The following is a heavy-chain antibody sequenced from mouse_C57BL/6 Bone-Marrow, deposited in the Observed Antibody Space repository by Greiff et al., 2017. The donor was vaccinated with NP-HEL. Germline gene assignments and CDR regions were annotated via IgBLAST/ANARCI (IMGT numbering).Heavy chain of an antibody. D-gene: IGHD1-1*01. J-gene: IGHJ3*01. CDR2: IDPSDSYT. CDR3: AITTVEGD. Sequence: QVQLQQPGAELVKPGASVKLSCKASGYTFTSYWMQWVKQRPGKGLEWIGEIDPSDSYTNYNQKFKGKATLTVDTSSSTAYMQLSSLTSEDSPGYYCAITTVEGDWGQGTRVTVSA. V-gene: IGHV1-50*01. CDR1: GYTFTSYW.